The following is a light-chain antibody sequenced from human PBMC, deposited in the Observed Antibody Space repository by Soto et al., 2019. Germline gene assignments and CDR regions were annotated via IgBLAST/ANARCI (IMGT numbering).Light chain of an antibody. CDR3: SSYTGSSLVV. Sequence: QSALTQPASVSGSPGQSITISCTGTSSDVGGYNYVSWYQHHPGKAPKLIIYDVSNRPSGVSNRFSGSKSGNSTSLTISGLKPEDEADYYCSSYTGSSLVVFGGGTKLTVL. CDR1: SSDVGGYNY. V-gene: IGLV2-14*03. CDR2: DVS. J-gene: IGLJ2*01.